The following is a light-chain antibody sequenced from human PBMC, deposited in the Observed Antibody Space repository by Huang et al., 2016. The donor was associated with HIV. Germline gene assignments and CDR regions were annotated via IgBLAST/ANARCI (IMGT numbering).Light chain of an antibody. CDR3: QKYNSVPRT. CDR2: GAS. V-gene: IGKV1-27*01. J-gene: IGKJ1*01. Sequence: DIQMTQSPSSLSASVGARVTITCRASQFIDDYLAWYQQKPGRVPSLLIYGASILQSGVPSRFSGSGSGTNFTLTIASLQPDDVASYYCQKYNSVPRTFGQGTKVEI. CDR1: QFIDDY.